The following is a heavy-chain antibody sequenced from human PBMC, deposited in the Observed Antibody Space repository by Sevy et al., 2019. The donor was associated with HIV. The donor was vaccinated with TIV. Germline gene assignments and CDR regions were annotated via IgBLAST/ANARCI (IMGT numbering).Heavy chain of an antibody. CDR2: ISPHNGDT. D-gene: IGHD2-15*01. CDR1: GYLFTSYR. Sequence: ASVKVSCKASGYLFTSYRITWVRQAPGKRLELVGWISPHNGDTNYAQRVQDRVTMITDTSTTTAYMELRSLTSDDSAVYYSVRAYCSGGRCYSLAYWGQGTLVTVSS. V-gene: IGHV1-18*01. J-gene: IGHJ4*02. CDR3: VRAYCSGGRCYSLAY.